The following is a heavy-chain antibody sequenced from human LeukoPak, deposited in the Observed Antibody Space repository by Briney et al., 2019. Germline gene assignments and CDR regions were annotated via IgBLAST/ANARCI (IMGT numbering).Heavy chain of an antibody. CDR1: GFTFSSYA. CDR2: NSGSGGST. V-gene: IGHV3-23*01. J-gene: IGHJ4*02. D-gene: IGHD4-17*01. Sequence: PGGSLRLSCAASGFTFSSYAMSWVRQAPGKGLEWVSANSGSGGSTYYADSVKGRFTISRDNSKNTLYLQMNSLRAEDTAVYYCAKDLEQGPAAVTTFYWGQGTLVTVSS. CDR3: AKDLEQGPAAVTTFY.